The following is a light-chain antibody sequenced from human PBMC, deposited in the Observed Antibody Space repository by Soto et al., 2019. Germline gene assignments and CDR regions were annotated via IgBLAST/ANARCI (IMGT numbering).Light chain of an antibody. CDR3: QQYGSSPVT. J-gene: IGKJ1*01. CDR1: QSVSSNH. V-gene: IGKV3-20*01. Sequence: EVVLTQSPGTLSLSPGERATLSCRASQSVSSNHLAWYQQKPGQAPRLLIYGASSRATGIPDRFSGSGSGTDFILTISRLEPEDFAVYYCQQYGSSPVTFGQGTKVDIK. CDR2: GAS.